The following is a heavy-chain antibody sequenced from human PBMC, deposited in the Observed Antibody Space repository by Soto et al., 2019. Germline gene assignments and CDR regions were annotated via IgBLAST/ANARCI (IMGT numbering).Heavy chain of an antibody. D-gene: IGHD3-3*01. Sequence: QVQLQESGPGLVKPSQTLSITCTVSGGSISSGDYYWSWIRQPPGKGLDWIGYIYYSGSTYYNPSLKSRATISVDTSKNQFSLKLSSVTAADRAVYNCARGAYYDEDRSFDYGGQGTLVTVSS. CDR1: GGSISSGDYY. J-gene: IGHJ4*02. CDR3: ARGAYYDEDRSFDY. V-gene: IGHV4-30-4*01. CDR2: IYYSGST.